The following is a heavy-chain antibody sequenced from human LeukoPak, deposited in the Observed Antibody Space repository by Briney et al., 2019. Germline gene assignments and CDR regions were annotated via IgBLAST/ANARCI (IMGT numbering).Heavy chain of an antibody. CDR3: AKDSLQWLVPTDFDY. Sequence: GGSLRLSCAASGFTFSSYAMSWVRQAPGKGLEWVSAISGSGGSTYYADSVKGRFTISRDNSKNTLYLQMNSLRAEDAAVYHCAKDSLQWLVPTDFDYWGQGTLVTVSS. V-gene: IGHV3-23*01. CDR2: ISGSGGST. D-gene: IGHD6-19*01. CDR1: GFTFSSYA. J-gene: IGHJ4*02.